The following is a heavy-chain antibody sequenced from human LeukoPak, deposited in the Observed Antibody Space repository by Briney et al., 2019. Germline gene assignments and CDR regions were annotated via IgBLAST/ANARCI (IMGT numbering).Heavy chain of an antibody. CDR2: IRSDGSKK. D-gene: IGHD3-10*01. V-gene: IGHV3-30*02. CDR1: GFTFSTYG. J-gene: IGHJ4*02. CDR3: ARDQGAYYYGSVLDY. Sequence: GGSLRLSCAATGFTFSTYGMHWVRQAPGKGLEGVTFIRSDGSKKYYADSVKGRFAISRDNSKNTLYLQMNSLNAEDTAVYYCARDQGAYYYGSVLDYWGQGTLVTVSS.